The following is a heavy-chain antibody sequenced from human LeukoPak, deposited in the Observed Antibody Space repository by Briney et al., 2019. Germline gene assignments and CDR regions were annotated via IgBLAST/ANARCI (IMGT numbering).Heavy chain of an antibody. V-gene: IGHV3-49*03. CDR3: TRGGASLPSTTAALDY. J-gene: IGHJ4*02. CDR1: GFTFGDYA. CDR2: IRSKAYGGTT. Sequence: GGSLRLSCTASGFTFGDYAMSWFRQAPGKGLEWVGFIRSKAYGGTTEYAASVKGRFTISRDDSKSIAYLQMNSLKTEDTAVYYCTRGGASLPSTTAALDYWGQGTLVTVSS. D-gene: IGHD5/OR15-5a*01.